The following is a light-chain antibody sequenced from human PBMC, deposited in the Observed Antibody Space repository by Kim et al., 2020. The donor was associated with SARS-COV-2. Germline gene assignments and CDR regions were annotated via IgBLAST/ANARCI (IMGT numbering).Light chain of an antibody. CDR1: QSVDNY. V-gene: IGKV3-11*01. J-gene: IGKJ1*01. CDR2: DAS. Sequence: LSPGEGATLSCRASQSVDNYLTWYPQRPGQAPRLLIHDASNRATGIPARFSGSGSGTDFTLTISSLEPEDFAVYYCQQRSNWPRTFGQGTKVDIK. CDR3: QQRSNWPRT.